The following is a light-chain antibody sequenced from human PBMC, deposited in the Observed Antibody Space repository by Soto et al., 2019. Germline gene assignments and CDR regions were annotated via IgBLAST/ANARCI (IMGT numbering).Light chain of an antibody. V-gene: IGKV4-1*01. Sequence: DIVMTQSPDSLAVSLGERATINCKSSQTVLYSTNKKNYLAWYQQKPGQPPKLLIYWASTRESGVPDRFSGSGSGTYFTLTISSLQADDLAVYYCQQYYFTPYTFGQGTKLELK. CDR1: QTVLYSTNKKNY. CDR3: QQYYFTPYT. J-gene: IGKJ2*01. CDR2: WAS.